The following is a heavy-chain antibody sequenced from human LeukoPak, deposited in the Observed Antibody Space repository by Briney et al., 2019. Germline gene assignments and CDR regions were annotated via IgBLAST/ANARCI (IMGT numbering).Heavy chain of an antibody. CDR3: ARMNARYCSGGSCYPYFDY. CDR2: ISAYNGNT. CDR1: GYTFTSYG. V-gene: IGHV1-18*01. J-gene: IGHJ4*02. Sequence: GASVKVSCKASGYTFTSYGISWVRQAPGQGLEWMGWISAYNGNTNYAQKLQGRVTMTTDTSTSTAYMELRSLRSDDTAVYYCARMNARYCSGGSCYPYFDYWGQGTLVTVSS. D-gene: IGHD2-15*01.